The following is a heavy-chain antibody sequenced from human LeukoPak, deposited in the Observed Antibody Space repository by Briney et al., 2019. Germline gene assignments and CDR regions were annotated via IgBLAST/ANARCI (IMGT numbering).Heavy chain of an antibody. D-gene: IGHD2-21*02. J-gene: IGHJ5*02. CDR1: GGSISSYH. V-gene: IGHV4-59*01. CDR3: ARAPLAYCGGDCAERWFDP. Sequence: SETLSLTCTVSGGSISSYHWSWIRQPPGKGLEWIGYIYYSGSTNYNPSLKSRVTISVDTSKNQFSLKLSSVTAADTAVYYCARAPLAYCGGDCAERWFDPWGQGTLVTVSS. CDR2: IYYSGST.